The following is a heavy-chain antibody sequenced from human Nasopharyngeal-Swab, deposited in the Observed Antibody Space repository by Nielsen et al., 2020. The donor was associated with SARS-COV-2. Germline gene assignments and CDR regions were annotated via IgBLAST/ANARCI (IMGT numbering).Heavy chain of an antibody. CDR1: GFNVSGNY. D-gene: IGHD5-24*01. CDR3: ARDRRDVDNQ. CDR2: MYAGGDI. V-gene: IGHV3-53*01. Sequence: GESLKISCAASGFNVSGNYMSWFRQAPGKGLEWVSVMYAGGDIYYADSVKGRFTISRDSSKNTLYLQMNSLRVEDTALYYCARDRRDVDNQWGQGTLVTVSS. J-gene: IGHJ4*02.